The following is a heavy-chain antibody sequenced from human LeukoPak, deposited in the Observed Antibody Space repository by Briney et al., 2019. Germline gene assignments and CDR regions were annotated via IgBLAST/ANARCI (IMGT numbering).Heavy chain of an antibody. Sequence: PGGSLRLSCAASGFTVSNNYMSWVRQAPGKGREWVSVIYSGGSIYYADSVKGRFTISRDNSKNTLYLQMNSLRVEDTAVYYCARDFLRSSGYYWGQGTLVTVSS. CDR2: IYSGGSI. V-gene: IGHV3-53*01. D-gene: IGHD3-22*01. CDR3: ARDFLRSSGYY. CDR1: GFTVSNNY. J-gene: IGHJ4*02.